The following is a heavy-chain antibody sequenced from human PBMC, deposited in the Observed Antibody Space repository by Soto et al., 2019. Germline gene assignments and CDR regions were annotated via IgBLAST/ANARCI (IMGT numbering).Heavy chain of an antibody. CDR2: IWYDGSNK. D-gene: IGHD6-19*01. CDR3: ARASAVAGIEDYYYGMDV. V-gene: IGHV3-33*01. Sequence: GGSLRLSCAASGFTFSSYGMHWVRQAPGKGLEWVAVIWYDGSNKYYADSVKGRFTISRDNSKNTLYLQMNSLRAEDTAVYYCARASAVAGIEDYYYGMDVWGQGTTVTVSS. J-gene: IGHJ6*02. CDR1: GFTFSSYG.